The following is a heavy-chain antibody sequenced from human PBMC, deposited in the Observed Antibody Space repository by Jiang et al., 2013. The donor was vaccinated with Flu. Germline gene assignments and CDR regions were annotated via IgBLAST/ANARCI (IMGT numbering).Heavy chain of an antibody. J-gene: IGHJ1*01. CDR1: GYSFTSYW. Sequence: GAEVKKPGESLKISCKGSGYSFTSYWIGWVRQMPGKGLEWMGIIYPGDSDTRYSPSFQGQVTISADKSISTAYLQWSSLKASDTAMYYCARHGAFFKYSSGPEYFQHWGQGTLVTVSS. V-gene: IGHV5-51*01. CDR3: ARHGAFFKYSSGPEYFQH. D-gene: IGHD6-19*01. CDR2: IYPGDSDT.